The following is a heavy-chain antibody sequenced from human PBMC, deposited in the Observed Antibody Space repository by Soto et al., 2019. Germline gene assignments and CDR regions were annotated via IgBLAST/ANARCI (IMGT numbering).Heavy chain of an antibody. Sequence: QVQLVQSGAEVKKPGASVKVSCKASGYTFTSYDINWVRQAPGQGLEWMGWMNANSGNTGYAQKVQGRVTMTRNTSISTAYMERSRLRSEDTAVYYCASTLDGNNVDYWGQGTLVTVSS. CDR1: GYTFTSYD. D-gene: IGHD1-1*01. CDR3: ASTLDGNNVDY. V-gene: IGHV1-8*01. J-gene: IGHJ4*02. CDR2: MNANSGNT.